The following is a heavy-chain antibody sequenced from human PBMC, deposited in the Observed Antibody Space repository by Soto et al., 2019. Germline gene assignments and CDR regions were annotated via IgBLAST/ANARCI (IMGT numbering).Heavy chain of an antibody. D-gene: IGHD3-22*01. V-gene: IGHV3-23*01. CDR1: AFTFNNYA. CDR2: IGGSGRIT. Sequence: GGSLRLSCAASAFTFNNYAMSWVRQAPGKGLEWVSGIGGSGRITYYADSVKGRFTISRDNSNNTLFLQMNSLRAEDTAVYYCAKSRYSDSSGDFYDYWGQGTLVTVSS. J-gene: IGHJ4*02. CDR3: AKSRYSDSSGDFYDY.